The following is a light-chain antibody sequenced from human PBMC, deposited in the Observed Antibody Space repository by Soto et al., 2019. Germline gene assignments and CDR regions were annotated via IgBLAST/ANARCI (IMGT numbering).Light chain of an antibody. Sequence: DIQMTLSPSTLCASVEDTVTMTCPESQSVSIWLAWSQKKPGQAPQVMIWDASTLQRGVPSRFSGSGSGKEFTLTISSLQPEDFATYYCQQYNGYSTWPFGQGSKV. J-gene: IGKJ1*01. CDR3: QQYNGYSTWP. CDR2: DAS. V-gene: IGKV1-5*01. CDR1: QSVSIW.